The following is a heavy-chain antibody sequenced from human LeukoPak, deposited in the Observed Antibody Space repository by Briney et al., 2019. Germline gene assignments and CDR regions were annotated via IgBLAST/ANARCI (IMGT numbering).Heavy chain of an antibody. CDR2: ISGRSESK. CDR1: GFTFSTYS. J-gene: IGHJ3*02. CDR3: ARPTGSYCFDI. V-gene: IGHV3-48*01. Sequence: GGSLTLSCAASGFTFSTYSMNWLRQAPGKGLEWVAYISGRSESKSYADSVKGRFTISRDNAKNSLYLQMNSLRVENTALYYCARPTGSYCFDIWGQGAMVTVSS. D-gene: IGHD4-17*01.